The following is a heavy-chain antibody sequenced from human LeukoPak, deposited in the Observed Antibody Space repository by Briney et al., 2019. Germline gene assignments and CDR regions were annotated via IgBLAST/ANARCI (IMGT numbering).Heavy chain of an antibody. CDR1: GGSISSYYW. V-gene: IGHV3-74*01. J-gene: IGHJ2*01. CDR3: VRRGGRSFDL. Sequence: EPLSLTCTVSGGSISSYYWMQWVRQAPGKGLVWVSHIISDGTSTNYADSVKGRFTISRDNAKNTLYLQMNSLRADDTAVYYCVRRGGRSFDLWGRGNPLTVSS. D-gene: IGHD1-14*01. CDR2: IISDGTST.